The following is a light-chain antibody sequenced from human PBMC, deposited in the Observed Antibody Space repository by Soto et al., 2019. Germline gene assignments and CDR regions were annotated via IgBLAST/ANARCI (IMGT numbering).Light chain of an antibody. J-gene: IGKJ4*01. Sequence: DIQMTQSPSTLSGSVGDRVTITCRASQTISSWLAWYQQKPGKAPKLLIYKASTLKSGVPSRFSGSGSGTEFTLTISSLQSEDLAVDYGQRYDNRSLTFGGGTKVDIK. CDR1: QTISSW. V-gene: IGKV1-5*03. CDR2: KAS. CDR3: QRYDNRSLT.